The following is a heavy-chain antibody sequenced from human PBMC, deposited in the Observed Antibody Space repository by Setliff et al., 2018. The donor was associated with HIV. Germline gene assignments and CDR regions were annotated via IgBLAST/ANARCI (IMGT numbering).Heavy chain of an antibody. Sequence: PGGSLRLSCAASGFTFSNYAMSWVRQAPGKGLEWVSAISAGGGNTYYADSVKGRFTISRDNSKNTLYPQMNSLRAEDTATYYCAKAWGSGYPSFESALMFDVWGQGTLVTVSS. D-gene: IGHD3-16*01. V-gene: IGHV3-23*01. CDR3: AKAWGSGYPSFESALMFDV. CDR2: ISAGGGNT. CDR1: GFTFSNYA. J-gene: IGHJ4*02.